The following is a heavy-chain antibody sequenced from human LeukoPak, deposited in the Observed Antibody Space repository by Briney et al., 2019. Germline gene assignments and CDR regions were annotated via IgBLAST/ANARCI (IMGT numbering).Heavy chain of an antibody. CDR3: ARGVLYGDYGGGDGFDI. V-gene: IGHV3-53*01. Sequence: SGGSLRLSCAASGFTFTYFGMHWARQAPGKGLEWVSVIYSGGSTYYADSVKGRFTISRDNYKNTLYLQMNSLRAEDTAVYYCARGVLYGDYGGGDGFDIWGQGTMVSVSS. CDR2: IYSGGST. J-gene: IGHJ3*02. D-gene: IGHD4-17*01. CDR1: GFTFTYFG.